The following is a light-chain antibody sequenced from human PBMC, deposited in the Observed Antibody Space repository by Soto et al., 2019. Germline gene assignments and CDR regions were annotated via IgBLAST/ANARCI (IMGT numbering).Light chain of an antibody. CDR3: CSYAGSSTVL. CDR2: EVS. V-gene: IGLV2-23*02. CDR1: SSDVVSYNL. Sequence: QSVLTHPASVSVSPGQSITISCTGTSSDVVSYNLVSWYQQHPGKAPKLMIYEVSKRPSGVSNLFSGSKSGNTASLTISGLQAEDEADYYCCSYAGSSTVLFGGGTKLTVL. J-gene: IGLJ2*01.